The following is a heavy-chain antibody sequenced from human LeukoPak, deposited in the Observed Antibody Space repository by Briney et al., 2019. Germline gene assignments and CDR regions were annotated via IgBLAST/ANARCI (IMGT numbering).Heavy chain of an antibody. D-gene: IGHD2-15*01. CDR2: IYYTGNT. CDR3: ARGRVAYSAYYFDY. J-gene: IGHJ4*02. Sequence: SETLSLTCTVSGDSITNYFWSWIRQPPGKGLKWIGYIYYTGNTNYKPSLKSRVTISVDTSTNQFSLRLRSVTAADTAVYYCARGRVAYSAYYFDYWGRGTLVTVSS. V-gene: IGHV4-59*01. CDR1: GDSITNYF.